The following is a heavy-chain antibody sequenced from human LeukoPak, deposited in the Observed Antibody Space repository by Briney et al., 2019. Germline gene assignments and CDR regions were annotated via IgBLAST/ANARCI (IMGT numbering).Heavy chain of an antibody. J-gene: IGHJ4*02. CDR2: ISYDGSNK. D-gene: IGHD6-13*01. CDR1: GFTFSSYA. CDR3: ARDRRSSSWEYYFDY. V-gene: IGHV3-30-3*01. Sequence: GRSLRLSCAASGFTFSSYAMHWVRQAPGKGLEWVAVISYDGSNKYYADSVKGRFTISRDNSKNTLYLQMNSLRAEDTAVYYCARDRRSSSWEYYFDYWGQGTLVTVSS.